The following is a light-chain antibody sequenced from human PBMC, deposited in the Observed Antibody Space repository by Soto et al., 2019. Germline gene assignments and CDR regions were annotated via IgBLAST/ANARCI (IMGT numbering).Light chain of an antibody. V-gene: IGKV1-16*01. CDR1: QSISNY. CDR3: QQYNSYWT. CDR2: AAS. J-gene: IGKJ1*01. Sequence: DIQLTQSPSFLSASVGDRVTIACRASQSISNYLNWYQQKPGKAPKFLIYAASSLQSGVPSRFSGSGSGTEFTLTISSLQPDDFATYYCQQYNSYWTFGQGTKVDIK.